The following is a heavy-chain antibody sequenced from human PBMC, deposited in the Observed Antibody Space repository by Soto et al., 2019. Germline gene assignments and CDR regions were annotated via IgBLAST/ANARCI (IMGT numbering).Heavy chain of an antibody. V-gene: IGHV3-23*01. D-gene: IGHD6-19*01. CDR3: AKGPAHSSGRRWYFDY. J-gene: IGHJ4*02. CDR1: GFTFSSYA. CDR2: ISGSGGST. Sequence: EVQLLESGGGLVQPGGSLRLSCAASGFTFSSYAMSWVRQAPGKGLEWVSAISGSGGSTYYAYSVKGRFTISRDNYKNTLYLQMNSLRAEDTAVYYCAKGPAHSSGRRWYFDYWGQGTLVTVSS.